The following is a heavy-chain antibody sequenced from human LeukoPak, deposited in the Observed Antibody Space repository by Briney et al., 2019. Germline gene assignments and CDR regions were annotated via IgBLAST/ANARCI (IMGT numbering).Heavy chain of an antibody. Sequence: GASVKVSCKASGYTFTGYYMHWVRQAPGQGLEWMGWINSKSGGTNYAQKFQGRVSMTRDTSISTAYMELSRLRSDDTAVYYCARVYRRSTSCYLNYWGQGTLVTVSS. J-gene: IGHJ4*02. CDR1: GYTFTGYY. D-gene: IGHD2-2*01. V-gene: IGHV1-2*02. CDR3: ARVYRRSTSCYLNY. CDR2: INSKSGGT.